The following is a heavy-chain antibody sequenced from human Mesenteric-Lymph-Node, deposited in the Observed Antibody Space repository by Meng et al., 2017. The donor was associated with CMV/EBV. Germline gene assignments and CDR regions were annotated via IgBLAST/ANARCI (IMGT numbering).Heavy chain of an antibody. CDR1: GFTFSSYS. V-gene: IGHV3-53*01. D-gene: IGHD6-19*01. CDR3: ARGSSGTFDY. J-gene: IGHJ4*02. CDR2: IYSGGST. Sequence: GESLKISCAASGFTFSSYSMNWVRQAPGKGLEWLSIIYSGGSTYYADSVKGRFTISRDNSKNTLYLQMNSLTSDDTAIYHCARGSSGTFDYWGQGTLVTVSS.